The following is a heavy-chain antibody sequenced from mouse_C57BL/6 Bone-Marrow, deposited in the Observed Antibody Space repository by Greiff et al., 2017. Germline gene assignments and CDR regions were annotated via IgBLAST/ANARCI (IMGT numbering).Heavy chain of an antibody. J-gene: IGHJ2*01. Sequence: VQLQQPGAELVKPGASVKLSCKASGYTFTSYWMHWVKQRPGQGLEWIGMIHPNSGSTNYNEKFKSKATLTVDKSSSTTYMQLISLTAEDSAVYYCARWGTAYYFDYWGKGTTLTVSS. CDR2: IHPNSGST. D-gene: IGHD3-3*01. CDR3: ARWGTAYYFDY. CDR1: GYTFTSYW. V-gene: IGHV1-64*01.